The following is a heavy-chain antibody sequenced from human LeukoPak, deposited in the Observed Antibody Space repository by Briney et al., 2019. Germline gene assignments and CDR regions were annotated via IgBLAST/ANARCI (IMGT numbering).Heavy chain of an antibody. CDR3: ARDLVSIAAAGDFDY. CDR2: ISAYNGNT. CDR1: GYTFTSYG. Sequence: ASVKVSCKASGYTFTSYGISWVRQAPGQGLAWMGWISAYNGNTNYAQKLQGRVTMTTDTSTSTAYMELRSLRSDDTAVYYCARDLVSIAAAGDFDYWGQGTLVTVSS. J-gene: IGHJ4*02. V-gene: IGHV1-18*01. D-gene: IGHD6-13*01.